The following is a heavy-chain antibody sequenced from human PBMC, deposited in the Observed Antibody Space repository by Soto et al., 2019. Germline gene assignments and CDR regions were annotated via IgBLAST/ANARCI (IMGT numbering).Heavy chain of an antibody. Sequence: QVQLRESGPGLVKPSETLSLTCTVSGGSISIYYWSWIRQPPGKGLEWIGYIYYSGSTNYNPSLKSRVTISVDTSKHQFSLKLNSMIAADTAVYYCARAGSVAGYDAFDIWGQGTMVTVSS. V-gene: IGHV4-59*01. J-gene: IGHJ3*02. D-gene: IGHD6-19*01. CDR1: GGSISIYY. CDR3: ARAGSVAGYDAFDI. CDR2: IYYSGST.